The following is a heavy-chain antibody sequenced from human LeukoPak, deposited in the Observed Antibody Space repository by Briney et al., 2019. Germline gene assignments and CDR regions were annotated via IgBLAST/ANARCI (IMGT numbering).Heavy chain of an antibody. Sequence: SQTLSLTCTVSGGSISSDGYYWSWIRQTPEKGLEWIGYIYHSGSTYYNTSLKSRASISVDKSKNQFSLKLTSVTAADTAVYYCARDEAYYMDVWGKGTTVTVSS. V-gene: IGHV4-30-2*01. J-gene: IGHJ6*03. CDR3: ARDEAYYMDV. CDR2: IYHSGST. CDR1: GGSISSDGYY.